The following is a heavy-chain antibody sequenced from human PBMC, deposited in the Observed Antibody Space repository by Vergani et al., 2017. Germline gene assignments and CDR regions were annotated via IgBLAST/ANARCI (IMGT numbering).Heavy chain of an antibody. J-gene: IGHJ6*03. V-gene: IGHV3-7*01. Sequence: EVQLMESGGGLVQPGGSLRLSCAASGFTFSSYWMSLVRQAQGKGLEWVANIKQDGSEKYYVDSVKGRFTISRDNAKNSLYLQMNSLRAEDTAVYYCARDPPGDFWSGYYYYYYMDVWGKGTTVTVSS. CDR2: IKQDGSEK. CDR1: GFTFSSYW. D-gene: IGHD3-3*01. CDR3: ARDPPGDFWSGYYYYYYMDV.